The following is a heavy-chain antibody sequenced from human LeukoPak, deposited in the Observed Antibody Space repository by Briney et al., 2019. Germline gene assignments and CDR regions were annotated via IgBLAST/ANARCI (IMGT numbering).Heavy chain of an antibody. CDR1: GFTFSNYG. D-gene: IGHD2-2*01. CDR2: ISGSGGST. CDR3: AKGAWDIVVVPDTRFDP. J-gene: IGHJ5*02. Sequence: GGTLRLSCAASGFTFSNYGMSWVPQAPGKGLEWVSAISGSGGSTYYADSVKGRFTISRDNSKNTLYLQTSSLSAADTAVYYCAKGAWDIVVVPDTRFDPWGQGTLVTVSS. V-gene: IGHV3-23*01.